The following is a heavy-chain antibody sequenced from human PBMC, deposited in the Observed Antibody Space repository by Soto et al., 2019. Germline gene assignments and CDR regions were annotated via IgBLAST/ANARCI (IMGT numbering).Heavy chain of an antibody. CDR3: ARSCGASDYIHS. CDR2: IDPSDSDS. J-gene: IGHJ4*02. V-gene: IGHV5-10-1*01. CDR1: GYSFTSYW. D-gene: IGHD3-10*01. Sequence: GESLKISCRGSGYSFTSYWISWVRQMPGKGLEWMGRIDPSDSDSNYSPSIQGHVTISADKSITTAYLQWNSLKASDTAMYYCARSCGASDYIHSRGQGTLVTVSS.